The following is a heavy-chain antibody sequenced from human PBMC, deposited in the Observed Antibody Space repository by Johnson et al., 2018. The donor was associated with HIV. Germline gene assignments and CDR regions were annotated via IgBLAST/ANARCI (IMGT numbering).Heavy chain of an antibody. V-gene: IGHV3-53*01. CDR1: GFTVSSNY. D-gene: IGHD3-22*01. CDR2: IYSGGST. CDR3: ARGRYYDSRSSRGGAFEI. Sequence: VQLVESGGGLIQPGGSLRLSCAASGFTVSSNYMSWVRQAPGKGLEWVSVIYSGGSTYYADSVKGRFTISRDNSKNTLYLQMNSLRAEDTAVYYCARGRYYDSRSSRGGAFEIWGQGTTVIVSS. J-gene: IGHJ3*02.